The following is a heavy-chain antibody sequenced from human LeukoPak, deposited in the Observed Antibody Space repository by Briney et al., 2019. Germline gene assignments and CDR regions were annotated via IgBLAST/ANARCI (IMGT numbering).Heavy chain of an antibody. CDR3: ARVAGWHWFDP. V-gene: IGHV3-21*04. Sequence: PGGSLRLSCEGSGFSLSSYSMHWVRQAPGKGLEWVSSISGTSKYIHYSDSVKGRFTISRDNSKNTVYLQMNNMRVDDTAVYYCARVAGWHWFDPWGQGTLVTVSS. CDR1: GFSLSSYS. J-gene: IGHJ5*02. D-gene: IGHD6-19*01. CDR2: ISGTSKYI.